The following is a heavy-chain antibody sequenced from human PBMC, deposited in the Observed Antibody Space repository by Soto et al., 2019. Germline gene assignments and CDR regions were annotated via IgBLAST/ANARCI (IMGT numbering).Heavy chain of an antibody. D-gene: IGHD3-10*01. CDR1: GDSVSSNNAA. J-gene: IGHJ4*02. Sequence: PSQTLSLTCAISGDSVSSNNAAWNWIRQSPSRGLEWLGRTFYRSKWYSDYAVSVKTRITINPDASKNQFSLQLNSVTPEDTAVYYCARDLLWSFDYWGQGTLVTVSS. CDR2: TFYRSKWYS. CDR3: ARDLLWSFDY. V-gene: IGHV6-1*01.